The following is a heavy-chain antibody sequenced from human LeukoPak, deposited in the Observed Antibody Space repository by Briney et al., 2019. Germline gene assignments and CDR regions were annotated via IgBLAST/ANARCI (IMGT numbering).Heavy chain of an antibody. CDR1: GFTSSDYY. CDR3: ARVGSSGFFSDY. Sequence: GGPLRLSCAASGFTSSDYYMSWIRQAPGKGLEWVSYISSSGSTIYYADSVKGRFTISRDNAKNSLYLQMNSLRAEDTAVYYCARVGSSGFFSDYWGQGTLVTVSS. D-gene: IGHD3-22*01. CDR2: ISSSGSTI. V-gene: IGHV3-11*01. J-gene: IGHJ4*02.